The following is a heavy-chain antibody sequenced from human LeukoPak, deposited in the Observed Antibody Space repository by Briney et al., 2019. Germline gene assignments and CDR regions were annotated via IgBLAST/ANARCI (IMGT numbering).Heavy chain of an antibody. V-gene: IGHV3-48*02. CDR1: GFTFSSYS. Sequence: PGGSLRLFCAASGFTFSSYSMAWVRHAPGKGLEWLSYITSSSNINYADSVKGRFTISRDNAKNSLYLQMNSLRDEDTAVYYCARSANPGVHEFDPWGQGTLVTVSS. CDR3: ARSANPGVHEFDP. D-gene: IGHD6-6*01. CDR2: ITSSSNI. J-gene: IGHJ5*02.